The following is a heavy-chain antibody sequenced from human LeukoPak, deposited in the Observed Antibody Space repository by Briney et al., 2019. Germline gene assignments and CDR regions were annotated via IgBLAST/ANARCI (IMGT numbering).Heavy chain of an antibody. Sequence: GGSLRLSCAASGFTVSSNYMSWVRQAPGKGLEWVSVIYSGGSTYYADSVKGRFTISRVNSKNTLYLQMNSLRAEDTAVYYCARDAYSSGWYSDYWGQGTLVTVSS. V-gene: IGHV3-53*01. J-gene: IGHJ4*02. CDR3: ARDAYSSGWYSDY. CDR1: GFTVSSNY. CDR2: IYSGGST. D-gene: IGHD6-19*01.